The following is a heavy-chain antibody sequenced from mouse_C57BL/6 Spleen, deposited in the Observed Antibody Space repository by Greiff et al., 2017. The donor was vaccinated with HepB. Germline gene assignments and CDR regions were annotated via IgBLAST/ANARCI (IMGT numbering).Heavy chain of an antibody. CDR3: AREGIYYGNYGYFDV. D-gene: IGHD2-1*01. Sequence: QVQLQQPGAELVKPGASVKMSCKASGYTFTSYWITWVKQRPGQGLEWIGDIYPGSGSTNYNEKFKSKATLTVDPSSSTAYMQLSSLTSEDSAVYYCAREGIYYGNYGYFDVWGTGTTVTVSS. CDR2: IYPGSGST. V-gene: IGHV1-55*01. CDR1: GYTFTSYW. J-gene: IGHJ1*03.